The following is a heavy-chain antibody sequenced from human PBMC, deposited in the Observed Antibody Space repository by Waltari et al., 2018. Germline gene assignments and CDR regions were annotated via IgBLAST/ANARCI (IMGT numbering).Heavy chain of an antibody. J-gene: IGHJ6*02. Sequence: QVQLQESGPGLVKPSGTLSLTCAVSGGSISSGDLWSWVRQPPGKGLEWIGDIYHSGTTTYNPSLESRVTISRDNPKNHFSLKLRSVTAADTAMYYCAREREGGIRGQYGLDVWGQGTTVTVSS. CDR3: AREREGGIRGQYGLDV. V-gene: IGHV4-4*02. D-gene: IGHD3-16*02. CDR2: IYHSGTT. CDR1: GGSISSGDL.